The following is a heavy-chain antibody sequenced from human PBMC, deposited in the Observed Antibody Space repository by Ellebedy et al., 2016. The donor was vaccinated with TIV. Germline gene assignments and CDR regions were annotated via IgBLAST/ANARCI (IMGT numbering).Heavy chain of an antibody. CDR2: FDPEDGEA. CDR1: GYTLTKLS. V-gene: IGHV1-24*01. J-gene: IGHJ4*02. D-gene: IGHD3-16*01. Sequence: ASVKVSCKVSGYTLTKLSIHWVRQAPGKGLEWIGSFDPEDGEAVYAQKFQGRVTMTEDTSTDTAYMELSSLKSADAAVYYCATGYVSPDYWGQGTLVIVSS. CDR3: ATGYVSPDY.